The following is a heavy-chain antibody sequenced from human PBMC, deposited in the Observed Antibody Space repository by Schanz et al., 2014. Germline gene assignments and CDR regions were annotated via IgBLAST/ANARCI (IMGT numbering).Heavy chain of an antibody. J-gene: IGHJ4*02. D-gene: IGHD5-12*01. CDR1: GFTFSDYS. Sequence: EVQLVESGGGWVQPGGSLRLSCAASGFTFSDYSMNWVRQAPGKGPEWVSYIRSSSTPIYYADSVKGRFTISRDNAKNSLYLQMNSLRPEDTAVYYCARKVVATIGGYYDNWGQGTLVNVSS. V-gene: IGHV3-48*01. CDR2: IRSSSTPI. CDR3: ARKVVATIGGYYDN.